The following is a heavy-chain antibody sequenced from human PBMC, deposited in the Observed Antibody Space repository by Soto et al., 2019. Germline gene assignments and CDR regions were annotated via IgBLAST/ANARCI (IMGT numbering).Heavy chain of an antibody. V-gene: IGHV3-74*01. CDR3: ARGRCTNGVCFFEF. J-gene: IGHJ4*02. Sequence: EVQLVESGGGLVQPGGSLRLSCAASGFTFSSYWMHWVRQAPGKGLVWVSRLNNDGSSTTYADSVKGRFTISRDNAENTLALQMNSLRDEDTAVFVCARGRCTNGVCFFEFWGQGNLVTVSS. CDR2: LNNDGSST. CDR1: GFTFSSYW. D-gene: IGHD2-8*01.